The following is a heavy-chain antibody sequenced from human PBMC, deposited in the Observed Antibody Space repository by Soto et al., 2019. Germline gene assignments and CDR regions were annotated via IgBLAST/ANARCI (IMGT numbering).Heavy chain of an antibody. D-gene: IGHD2-21*01. CDR1: GFTLSNIG. CDR2: KSAGGNTK. J-gene: IGHJ5*02. Sequence: QVQLVESGGGVVQPGTSLRLACAASGFTLSNIGMQWVRQAPGKGLEWVAVKSAGGNTKHYADSVKGRFTISRDNSKNPPFPQMNSLRTEDTAVYYCAKESGGERYAANLDLWGQGTLVTVSA. V-gene: IGHV3-30*18. CDR3: AKESGGERYAANLDL.